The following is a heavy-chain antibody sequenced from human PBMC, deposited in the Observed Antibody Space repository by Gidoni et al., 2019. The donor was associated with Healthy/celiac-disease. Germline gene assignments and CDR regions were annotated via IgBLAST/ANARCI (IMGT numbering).Heavy chain of an antibody. CDR3: ATLSSIPHDY. D-gene: IGHD6-19*01. CDR2: IYYSGST. CDR1: GGSISSSSYY. J-gene: IGHJ4*02. Sequence: QLQLQESGPGLVKPSETLYLTCTVSGGSISSSSYYWGWIRQPPGKGLEWIGSIYYSGSTYYNPSLKRRVTISVDTSKTQFSLKLSSVPAADTAVYYCATLSSIPHDYWGQGTLVTVSS. V-gene: IGHV4-39*01.